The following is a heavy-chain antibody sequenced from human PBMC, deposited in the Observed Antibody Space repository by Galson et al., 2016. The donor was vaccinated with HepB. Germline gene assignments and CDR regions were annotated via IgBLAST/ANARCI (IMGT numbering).Heavy chain of an antibody. J-gene: IGHJ4*02. Sequence: SLRLSCATSGFTFGSCSMNWVRQAPGKGLEWVASISSNRVYINYGDSVKGRFTISRDNAKNSLYLQMNSLRAEDTAVYYCARDFRGSKIRARDFDFWGQGTLVTVSS. CDR3: ARDFRGSKIRARDFDF. D-gene: IGHD3-10*01. CDR1: GFTFGSCS. CDR2: ISSNRVYI. V-gene: IGHV3-21*01.